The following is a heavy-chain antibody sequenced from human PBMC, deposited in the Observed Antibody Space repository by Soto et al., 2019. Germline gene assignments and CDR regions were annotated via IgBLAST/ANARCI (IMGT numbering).Heavy chain of an antibody. CDR2: ISYDGSNK. D-gene: IGHD6-13*01. V-gene: IGHV3-30*09. CDR3: VKDESINWYSGHFRH. CDR1: GFTFSSYA. Sequence: GGSLRLSSAASGFTFSSYAMHWVRQAPGKGLEWVAVISYDGSNKYYADSVKGRFAISRDNAKNSLHLQMNSLSAEDTAFYYCVKDESINWYSGHFRHWGQGTLVTVSS. J-gene: IGHJ1*01.